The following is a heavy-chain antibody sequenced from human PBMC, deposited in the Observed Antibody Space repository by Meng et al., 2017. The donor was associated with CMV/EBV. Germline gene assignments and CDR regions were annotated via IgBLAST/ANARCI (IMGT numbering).Heavy chain of an antibody. D-gene: IGHD6-6*01. Sequence: ASVKVSCKASGYTFTGYYMHWVRQAPGQGLEWMGWINPNSGGTNYAQKFQGRVTMTRDTSISTAYMELSRLRSDDTAVYYCARDPGIAARPGGAFDIWGQGTMVTVSS. CDR3: ARDPGIAARPGGAFDI. V-gene: IGHV1-2*02. CDR2: INPNSGGT. J-gene: IGHJ3*02. CDR1: GYTFTGYY.